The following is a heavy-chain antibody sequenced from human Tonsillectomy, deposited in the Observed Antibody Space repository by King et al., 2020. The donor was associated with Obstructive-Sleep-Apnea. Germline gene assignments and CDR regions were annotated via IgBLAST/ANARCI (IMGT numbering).Heavy chain of an antibody. D-gene: IGHD1-26*01. Sequence: VQLVESGGGVVQPGRSLRLSCAASGFNFNSYAMHWVCQAPGKGLEWVTFTSYDGSNKYYADSVKGRFTISRDNSKSTLYLQMNSLRAEDTAVYYCTREAPRGSYLDYWGQGTLVTVSS. J-gene: IGHJ4*02. CDR1: GFNFNSYA. CDR3: TREAPRGSYLDY. V-gene: IGHV3-30-3*01. CDR2: TSYDGSNK.